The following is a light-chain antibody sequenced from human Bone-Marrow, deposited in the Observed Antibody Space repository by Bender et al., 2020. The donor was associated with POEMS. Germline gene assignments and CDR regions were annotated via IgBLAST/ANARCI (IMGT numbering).Light chain of an antibody. CDR1: NSDVGGYNH. CDR2: DVT. J-gene: IGLJ1*01. V-gene: IGLV2-14*03. Sequence: QSALTQPASVSGSPGQSITISCTGTNSDVGGYNHVSWYQQYPGKAPKLMLYDVTTRPSGVSHRFSGSKSGNTASLTISGLQADDEADYYCSSYAGSSNYVFGTGTKVTVL. CDR3: SSYAGSSNYV.